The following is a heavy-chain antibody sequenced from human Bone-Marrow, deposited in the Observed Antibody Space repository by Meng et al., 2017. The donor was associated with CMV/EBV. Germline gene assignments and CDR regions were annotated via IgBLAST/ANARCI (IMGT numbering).Heavy chain of an antibody. V-gene: IGHV1-69*10. CDR1: GGTFSSYA. Sequence: SVKVSCKASGGTFSSYAISWVRQAPGQGLEWMGGIIPILGIANYAQKFQGRVTITADKSTSTAYMELSSLRSEDTAVYYCASSCSSTSRIDYYYYYGKDVWGQGTTVTVSS. D-gene: IGHD2-2*01. CDR3: ASSCSSTSRIDYYYYYGKDV. J-gene: IGHJ6*02. CDR2: IIPILGIA.